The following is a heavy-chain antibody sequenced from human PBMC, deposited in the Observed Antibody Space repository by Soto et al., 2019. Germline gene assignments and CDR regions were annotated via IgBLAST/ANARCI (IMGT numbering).Heavy chain of an antibody. CDR3: ARDLFLGYCSGGSCYSTGGDFDY. Sequence: QVQLVQSGAEVKKPGSSVKVSCKASGGTFSSYAISWVRQAPGQGLEWMGGIIPIFGTAKYAQKFQGRVTITADESTSTAYMELSSLRSEDTAVYYCARDLFLGYCSGGSCYSTGGDFDYWGQGTLVTVSS. CDR1: GGTFSSYA. V-gene: IGHV1-69*01. D-gene: IGHD2-15*01. J-gene: IGHJ4*02. CDR2: IIPIFGTA.